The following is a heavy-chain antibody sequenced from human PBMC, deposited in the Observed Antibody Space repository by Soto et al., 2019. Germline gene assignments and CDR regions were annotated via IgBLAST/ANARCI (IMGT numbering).Heavy chain of an antibody. V-gene: IGHV3-23*01. D-gene: IGHD2-2*01. Sequence: GWSLRLSCAASGFTFSSYAMSLVRQAPGKGLEWVSSISGSGGRTYYADSVKGRFTISRDNSKNTPYLQMNSLRAEDTAVYYCAKSPHSTHGAFDIWGEGTMVTVSS. J-gene: IGHJ3*02. CDR1: GFTFSSYA. CDR3: AKSPHSTHGAFDI. CDR2: ISGSGGRT.